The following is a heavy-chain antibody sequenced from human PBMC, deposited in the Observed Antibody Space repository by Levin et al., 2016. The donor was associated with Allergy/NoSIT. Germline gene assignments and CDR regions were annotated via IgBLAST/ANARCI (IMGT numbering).Heavy chain of an antibody. CDR1: GFGFSSYA. J-gene: IGHJ3*02. Sequence: GGSLRLSCAASGFGFSSYAMTWVRQTPGKGLEWVSSISGGGGVIYFADSVKGRFSTSRDNSRNTVYLQMDTLRAEDTALYYCTSHFTVVTPTPTAIDIWGQGTLVTVSS. CDR3: TSHFTVVTPTPTAIDI. D-gene: IGHD2-21*02. CDR2: ISGGGGVI. V-gene: IGHV3-23*01.